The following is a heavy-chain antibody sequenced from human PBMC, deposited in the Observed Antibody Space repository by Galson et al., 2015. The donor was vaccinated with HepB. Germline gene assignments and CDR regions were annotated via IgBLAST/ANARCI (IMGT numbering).Heavy chain of an antibody. J-gene: IGHJ3*02. CDR2: IYYSGST. CDR1: GGSISSSSYY. CDR3: ASKGPGARPDILTGYYAFDI. V-gene: IGHV4-39*07. Sequence: ETLSLTCTVSGGSISSSSYYWGWIRQPPGKGLEWIGSIYYSGSTYYNPSLKSRVTISVDTSKNQFSLKLSSVTAADTAVYYCASKGPGARPDILTGYYAFDIWGQGTMVTVSS. D-gene: IGHD3-9*01.